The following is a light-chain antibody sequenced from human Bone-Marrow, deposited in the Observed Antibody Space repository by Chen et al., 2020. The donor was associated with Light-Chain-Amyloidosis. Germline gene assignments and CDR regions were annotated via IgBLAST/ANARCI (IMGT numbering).Light chain of an antibody. V-gene: IGLV3-21*02. J-gene: IGLJ2*01. CDR2: DDS. CDR1: NIGSTS. Sequence: SYVLTQPSSVSVAPGQTATIACGGNNIGSTSVHWYQQTPGQAPLLVVYDDSDRPSGIPERLSGSNSGNTATLTISRVEAGDEADYYCQSYDSGIASVIFGGGTKLTVL. CDR3: QSYDSGIASVI.